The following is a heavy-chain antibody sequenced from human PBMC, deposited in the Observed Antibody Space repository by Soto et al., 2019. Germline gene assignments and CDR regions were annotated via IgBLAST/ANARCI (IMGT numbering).Heavy chain of an antibody. V-gene: IGHV3-23*01. CDR3: ARETPFDP. Sequence: GGSLRLSCAASGFPFSSYAMSWVRQAPGKGLEWVSAISGSGGSTYYADSVKGRFTMTRNTSISTAYMELSSLRSEDTAVYYCARETPFDPWGQGTLVTVSS. CDR1: GFPFSSYA. J-gene: IGHJ5*02. CDR2: ISGSGGST.